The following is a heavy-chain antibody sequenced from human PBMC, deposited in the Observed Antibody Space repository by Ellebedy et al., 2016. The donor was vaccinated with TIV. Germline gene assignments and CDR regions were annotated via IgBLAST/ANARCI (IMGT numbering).Heavy chain of an antibody. D-gene: IGHD3-16*01. J-gene: IGHJ6*02. V-gene: IGHV3-21*01. CDR3: ARDLGPWRDYYYYGMDV. CDR1: GFTFSSYS. Sequence: GGSLRLXXAASGFTFSSYSMNWVRQAPGKGLEWVSSISSSSSYIYYADSVKGRFTISRDNAKNSLYLQMNSLRAEDTAVYYCARDLGPWRDYYYYGMDVWGQGNTVTVSS. CDR2: ISSSSSYI.